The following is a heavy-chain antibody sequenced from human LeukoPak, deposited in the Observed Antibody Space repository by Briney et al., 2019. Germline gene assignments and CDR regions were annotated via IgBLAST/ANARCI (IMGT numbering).Heavy chain of an antibody. CDR3: ARQMNTMTADY. Sequence: SETLSLTCTVSDGSISSSSYFWGWIRQPPGKGLEWIGSIFYSGSTYYNPSLNSRVTISIDTSKNQFSLRLSSVTAADTAVYYCARQMNTMTADYWGQGTLVTASS. J-gene: IGHJ4*02. D-gene: IGHD3-3*01. CDR1: DGSISSSSYF. CDR2: IFYSGST. V-gene: IGHV4-39*01.